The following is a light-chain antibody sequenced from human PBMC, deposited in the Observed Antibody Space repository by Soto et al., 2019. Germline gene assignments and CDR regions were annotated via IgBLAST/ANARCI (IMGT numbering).Light chain of an antibody. J-gene: IGKJ4*01. Sequence: DIQMTQAPSFLSASVGDRVTITCRASQAISNYLNWYQQKPGKAPKLLIYAASTLQSGVPSRFSGSGSGTDFTLTISCLQSEDFATYYCQQYYSYPLTFGGGTKV. V-gene: IGKV1-9*01. CDR2: AAS. CDR3: QQYYSYPLT. CDR1: QAISNY.